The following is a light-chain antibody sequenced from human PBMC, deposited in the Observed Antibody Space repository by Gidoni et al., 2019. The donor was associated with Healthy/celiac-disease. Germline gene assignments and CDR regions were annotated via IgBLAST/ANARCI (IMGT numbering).Light chain of an antibody. Sequence: QSVLTQPPSVSAPPGPRVTISCTGSSSNIGAGYDVHWYQQLPGTAPKLLIYGNSNRPSGVPDRFSGSKSGTSASLAITGLQAEDEADYYCQSYDSSLSGVVFGGGTKLTVL. V-gene: IGLV1-40*01. CDR2: GNS. J-gene: IGLJ2*01. CDR1: SSNIGAGYD. CDR3: QSYDSSLSGVV.